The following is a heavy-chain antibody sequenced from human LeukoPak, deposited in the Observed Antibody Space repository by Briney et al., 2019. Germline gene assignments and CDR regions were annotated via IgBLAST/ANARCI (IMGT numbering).Heavy chain of an antibody. V-gene: IGHV4-59*01. CDR1: GVSISSYY. D-gene: IGHD6-13*01. J-gene: IGHJ5*02. Sequence: ASETLSLTCTVSGVSISSYYWSWIRQPPGKGLELIGYIYYSGSTNYNPSLKSRVTISIDTSKNQLSLKLSSVTAADTAVHYCARFSVAAAGTGWFDPWGQGTLVTVSA. CDR2: IYYSGST. CDR3: ARFSVAAAGTGWFDP.